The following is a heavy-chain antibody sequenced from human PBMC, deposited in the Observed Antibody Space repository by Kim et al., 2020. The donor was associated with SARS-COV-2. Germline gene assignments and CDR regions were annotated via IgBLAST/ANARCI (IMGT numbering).Heavy chain of an antibody. D-gene: IGHD5-12*01. CDR3: ATTVGYGRLTYFDY. V-gene: IGHV1-24*01. CDR1: GYTLTEFS. Sequence: ASVKVSCKVSGYTLTEFSMHWVRQAPGKGLEWMGGFDPEDGETIYAQKFQGRVTMTEDTSTDTAYMELRSLRSEDTAVYYCATTVGYGRLTYFDYWGQGTLVTVSS. CDR2: FDPEDGET. J-gene: IGHJ4*02.